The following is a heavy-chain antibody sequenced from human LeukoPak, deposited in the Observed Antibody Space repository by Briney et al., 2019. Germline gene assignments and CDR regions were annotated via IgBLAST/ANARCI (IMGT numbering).Heavy chain of an antibody. D-gene: IGHD4-11*01. CDR1: GFTFSTYW. J-gene: IGHJ4*02. Sequence: GSLRLSCAASGFTFSTYWMMWVRQAPGKGLEWVANINEDGSEKYYADSVEGRFTISRDNAKNSLDLQVSSLRADDTALYYCARSKIDYWGQGTLVTVSS. CDR2: INEDGSEK. CDR3: ARSKIDY. V-gene: IGHV3-7*01.